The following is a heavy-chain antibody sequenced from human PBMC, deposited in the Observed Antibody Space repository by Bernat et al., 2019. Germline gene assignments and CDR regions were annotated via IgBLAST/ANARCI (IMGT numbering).Heavy chain of an antibody. CDR1: CPSVRQYF. Sequence: QVQLHESGPGLVKPSETLSLICSVSCPSVRQYFLSWVRQFPGKGLEWIAFIHVSGATHCNPCHRRRVTTSIDTSKNQFSLSMNFGTAADAAIYFCAGESAGEGRNNWFDPWGQGILVTVSS. D-gene: IGHD2-21*01. J-gene: IGHJ5*02. CDR2: IHVSGAT. CDR3: AGESAGEGRNNWFDP. V-gene: IGHV4-59*02.